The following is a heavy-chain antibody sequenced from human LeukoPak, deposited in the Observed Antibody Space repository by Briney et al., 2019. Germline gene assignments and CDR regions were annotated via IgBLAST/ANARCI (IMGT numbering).Heavy chain of an antibody. Sequence: GGSLRLSCAASGFTFSSYAMSWVRQAPGKGLEWVSAISGSGGSTYYADSVKGRFTISRDNSKNTLCLQMNSLRAEDTAVYYCAKASGYSYAGYWYFDLWGRGTLVTVSS. V-gene: IGHV3-23*01. CDR1: GFTFSSYA. J-gene: IGHJ2*01. CDR3: AKASGYSYAGYWYFDL. CDR2: ISGSGGST. D-gene: IGHD5-18*01.